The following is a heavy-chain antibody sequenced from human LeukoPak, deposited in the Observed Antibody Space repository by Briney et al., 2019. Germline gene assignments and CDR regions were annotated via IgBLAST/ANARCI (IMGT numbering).Heavy chain of an antibody. Sequence: PGGSLRLSCAASGFTFSSYEMNWVRQAPGKGLELVSYISSSGSTIYYADSVKGRFTISRDNAKNSLYLQMNSLRAEDTAVYYCARYPVFGEYYYYMDVWGKGTTVTVSS. V-gene: IGHV3-48*03. J-gene: IGHJ6*03. CDR2: ISSSGSTI. CDR1: GFTFSSYE. CDR3: ARYPVFGEYYYYMDV. D-gene: IGHD3-3*01.